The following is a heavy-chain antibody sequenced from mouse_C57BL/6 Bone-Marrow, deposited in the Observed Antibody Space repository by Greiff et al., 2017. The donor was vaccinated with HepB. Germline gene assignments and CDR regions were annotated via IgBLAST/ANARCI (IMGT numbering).Heavy chain of an antibody. CDR3: ARGVYYDYSYYFDY. CDR1: GFTFSSYA. V-gene: IGHV5-4*03. J-gene: IGHJ2*01. CDR2: FSDGGSYT. Sequence: EVKLVESGGGLVKPGGSLKLSCAASGFTFSSYAMSWVRQTPEKRLEWVATFSDGGSYTYYPDNVKGRFTISRDNAKNNLYLQMSHLKSEDTAMYYCARGVYYDYSYYFDYWGQGTTLTGSS. D-gene: IGHD2-4*01.